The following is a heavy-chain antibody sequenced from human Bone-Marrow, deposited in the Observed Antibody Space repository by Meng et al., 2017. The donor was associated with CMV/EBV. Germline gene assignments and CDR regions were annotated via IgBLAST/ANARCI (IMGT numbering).Heavy chain of an antibody. Sequence: YYRHWVRQAPGQGLEWMGWINPNSGGTNYAQKFQGRVTMTRDTSISTAYMELSRLRSDDTAVYYCARDPPAYYDYVWGSYRYDYFDYWGQGTLVTVSS. CDR3: ARDPPAYYDYVWGSYRYDYFDY. D-gene: IGHD3-16*02. CDR2: INPNSGGT. J-gene: IGHJ4*02. V-gene: IGHV1-2*02. CDR1: YY.